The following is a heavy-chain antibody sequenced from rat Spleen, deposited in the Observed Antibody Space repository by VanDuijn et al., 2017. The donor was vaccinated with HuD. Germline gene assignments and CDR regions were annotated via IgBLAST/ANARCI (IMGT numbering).Heavy chain of an antibody. CDR3: TTHVMDA. CDR1: GFTFNRYW. V-gene: IGHV5-25*01. Sequence: EVQLVETGGGLVQPGRSLKLSCVASGFTFNRYWMYWVRQAPTKGLEWVAAISPSGGTTYYRDSVKGRFTVSRDNAKSTLYLQMDSLRSEDTATYYCTTHVMDAWGQGASVTVSS. CDR2: ISPSGGTT. J-gene: IGHJ4*01.